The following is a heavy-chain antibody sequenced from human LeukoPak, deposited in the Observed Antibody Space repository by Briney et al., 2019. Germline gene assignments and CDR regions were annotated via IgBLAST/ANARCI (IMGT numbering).Heavy chain of an antibody. J-gene: IGHJ3*02. CDR3: ARDEITDGAFDI. Sequence: SETLSLTCTVSGGSISSYYWSWIRQPPGKGLEWIGYIYYSGSTNYNPSLKSRVTISVDTSKNQFSLKLSSVTAADTAVYYCARDEITDGAFDIWGQGTMVTVSS. V-gene: IGHV4-59*01. CDR1: GGSISSYY. D-gene: IGHD1-20*01. CDR2: IYYSGST.